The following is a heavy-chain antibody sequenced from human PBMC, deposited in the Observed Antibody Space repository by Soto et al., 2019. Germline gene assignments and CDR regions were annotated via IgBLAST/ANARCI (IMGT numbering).Heavy chain of an antibody. D-gene: IGHD6-13*01. CDR3: VKDKGAAAGFDY. Sequence: QVHLVESGGGVVQPGRSLRLSCAASGFTFSNNGMHWVRQAPGKGLEWMGVISYEGSEKYYAGSVKGRFTISRDNSKNTLYLQMETLRAEDTAIYYCVKDKGAAAGFDYWGQGILVTVSS. CDR2: ISYEGSEK. CDR1: GFTFSNNG. V-gene: IGHV3-30*18. J-gene: IGHJ4*02.